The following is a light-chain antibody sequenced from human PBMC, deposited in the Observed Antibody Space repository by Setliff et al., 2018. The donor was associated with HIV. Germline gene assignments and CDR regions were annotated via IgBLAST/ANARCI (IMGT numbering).Light chain of an antibody. CDR1: SSDVGGYNY. V-gene: IGLV2-14*01. Sequence: VLTQPASVSGSPGQSITISCTGTSSDVGGYNYVSWYQQHPGKAPKLMIYEVSNRPSGVSNRFSGSKSGNTASLTISGLQAEDEADYYCSSYTSSSTLGVFGTGTKVTVL. CDR3: SSYTSSSTLGV. CDR2: EVS. J-gene: IGLJ1*01.